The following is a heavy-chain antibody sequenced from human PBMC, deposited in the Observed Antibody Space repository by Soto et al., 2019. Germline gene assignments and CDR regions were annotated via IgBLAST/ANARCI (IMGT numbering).Heavy chain of an antibody. V-gene: IGHV4-30-4*01. CDR3: ARERPDGSRLDP. CDR1: GGSISSGDYY. Sequence: QVQLQESGPGLVKPSQTLSLTCTVSGGSISSGDYYWSWIRQPPGKGLEWIGYIYYRGSTYYNPSLKSRVTISVDTSKNPFALKLSSVTAADTAVYYWARERPDGSRLDPWGQGNLVTVSS. J-gene: IGHJ5*02. CDR2: IYYRGST. D-gene: IGHD6-13*01.